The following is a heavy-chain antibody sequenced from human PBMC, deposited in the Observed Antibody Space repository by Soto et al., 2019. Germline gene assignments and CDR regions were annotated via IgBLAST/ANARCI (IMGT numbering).Heavy chain of an antibody. CDR1: GFTFSSYA. V-gene: IGHV3-30-3*01. J-gene: IGHJ4*02. CDR2: ISYDGSNK. CDR3: AQTTVVTGYFDY. D-gene: IGHD4-17*01. Sequence: QVQLVESGGGVVQPGRSLRLSCAASGFTFSSYAMHWVRQAPGKGLEWVAVISYDGSNKYYADSVKGRFTISRDNSKNTLYLQMNSLRAEDTAVYYCAQTTVVTGYFDYWGQGTLVTVSS.